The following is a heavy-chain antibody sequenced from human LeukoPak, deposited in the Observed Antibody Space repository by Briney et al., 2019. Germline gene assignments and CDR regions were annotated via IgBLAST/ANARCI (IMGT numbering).Heavy chain of an antibody. D-gene: IGHD1-26*01. CDR2: IWYDGSNK. CDR1: GFTFSSYG. J-gene: IGHJ6*02. Sequence: GRSLRLSCAASGFTFSSYGMHWVRQAPGKGLEWVAVIWYDGSNKYYADSVKGRFTISRDNSKNTLYLQMNSLRAEDTAVYYCARDGERATGSYYSYYYYGMDVWGQGTTVTVSS. V-gene: IGHV3-33*01. CDR3: ARDGERATGSYYSYYYYGMDV.